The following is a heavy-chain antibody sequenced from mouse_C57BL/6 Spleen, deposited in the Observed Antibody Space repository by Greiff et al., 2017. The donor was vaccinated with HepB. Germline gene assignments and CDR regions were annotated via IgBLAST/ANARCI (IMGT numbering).Heavy chain of an antibody. D-gene: IGHD2-14*01. CDR3: ASAPCRYFES. CDR2: ISYDGSN. V-gene: IGHV3-6*01. CDR1: GYSITSGYY. J-gene: IGHJ2*01. Sequence: EVKLQESGPGLVKPSQSLSLTCSVTGYSITSGYYWNWIRQFPGNKLEWMGYISYDGSNNYNPSLKNRISITRDTSKNQFFLKLNSVTTEDTPTYFCASAPCRYFESWGPSTPLSLSS.